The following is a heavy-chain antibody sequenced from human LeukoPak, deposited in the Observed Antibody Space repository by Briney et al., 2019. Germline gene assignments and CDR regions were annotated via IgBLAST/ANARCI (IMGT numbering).Heavy chain of an antibody. D-gene: IGHD5-24*01. CDR2: IIPIFGTA. Sequence: ASVKVSCKASGGTFSSYAISWVRQAPGQGLEWMGGIIPIFGTANYAQKFQGRVTITADESTSTAYMELSSLRSEDTAVYYSASRDGYNYPLDYWGQGTLVTVSS. J-gene: IGHJ4*02. CDR3: ASRDGYNYPLDY. CDR1: GGTFSSYA. V-gene: IGHV1-69*13.